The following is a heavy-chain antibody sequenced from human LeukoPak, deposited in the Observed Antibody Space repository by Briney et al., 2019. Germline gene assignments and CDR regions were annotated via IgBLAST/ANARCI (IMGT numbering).Heavy chain of an antibody. V-gene: IGHV4-34*01. CDR2: ISHSGST. J-gene: IGHJ4*02. CDR1: GGSFSDYY. CDR3: PGARSMVWGLFRIRSNSRQFDY. Sequence: SETLSLTCAVFGGSFSDYYWTWIRQPPGKGLEWIGEISHSGSTDYNPSLKSRVTISVDTSQNQFFLKVTSVTAADTALYYCPGARSMVWGLFRIRSNSRQFDYWGQGTLVTVSS. D-gene: IGHD3-10*01.